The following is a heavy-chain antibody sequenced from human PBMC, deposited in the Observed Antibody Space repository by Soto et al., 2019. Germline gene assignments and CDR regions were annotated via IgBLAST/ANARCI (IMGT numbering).Heavy chain of an antibody. V-gene: IGHV4-34*12. Sequence: SETLSLTCAVYGGSFSAYYWSWVRQPPGKGLEWIGEIIHSESTKYNPSLKSQVTISVDTSKNQFSLKLSSVTAADTAVYYCARQRPTDGRWEFANYYGMDVWGQGAPVTVSS. CDR2: IIHSEST. J-gene: IGHJ6*02. CDR1: GGSFSAYY. D-gene: IGHD1-26*01. CDR3: ARQRPTDGRWEFANYYGMDV.